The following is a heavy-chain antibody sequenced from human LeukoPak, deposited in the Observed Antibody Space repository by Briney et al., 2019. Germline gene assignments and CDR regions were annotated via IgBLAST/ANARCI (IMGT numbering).Heavy chain of an antibody. CDR2: IYHSGST. V-gene: IGHV4-30-2*01. J-gene: IGHJ4*02. CDR1: GGSISSGGYS. Sequence: SQTLSLTCAVSGGSISSGGYSWSWIRQPPGKGLEWIGYIYHSGSTYYNPSLKSRVTISVDTSKNQFSLKLSSVTAADTAVYYCARGIEGDYAITYYFDYWGQGTLVTVSS. CDR3: ARGIEGDYAITYYFDY. D-gene: IGHD4-17*01.